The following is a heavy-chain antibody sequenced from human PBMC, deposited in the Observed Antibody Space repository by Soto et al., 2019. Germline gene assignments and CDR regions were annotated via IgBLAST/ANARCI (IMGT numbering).Heavy chain of an antibody. CDR3: VRASTLDY. Sequence: QLQLQESGPGLVKSPETLSLTCSVSGATINRGSYYWGWVRKPPGKGLEWIGSIDYSVNAYYSPSHTNPVTISVDTSKNQFSLKVNSGTSADTAVYYCVRASTLDYWGQGILVTVSS. CDR2: IDYSVNA. J-gene: IGHJ4*02. V-gene: IGHV4-39*01. CDR1: GATINRGSYY.